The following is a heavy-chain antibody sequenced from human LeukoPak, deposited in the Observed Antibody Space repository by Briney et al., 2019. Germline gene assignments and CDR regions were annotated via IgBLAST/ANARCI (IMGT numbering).Heavy chain of an antibody. J-gene: IGHJ4*02. CDR2: ISGSGSST. CDR1: GFTFNNYA. CDR3: AKDQSRGGYSYGSDFDY. V-gene: IGHV3-23*01. Sequence: GGSLRLSCAASGFTFNNYAMSWVRQAPGKGLEWVSAISGSGSSTFYADSVKGRFTISRDNSKNTLYLQMNSLRAEDTAVYYCAKDQSRGGYSYGSDFDYWGQGTLVTVSS. D-gene: IGHD5-18*01.